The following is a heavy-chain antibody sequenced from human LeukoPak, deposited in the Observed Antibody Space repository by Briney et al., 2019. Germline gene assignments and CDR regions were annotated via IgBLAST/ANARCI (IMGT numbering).Heavy chain of an antibody. J-gene: IGHJ5*02. CDR3: ARDLAWGADLMGPTEDWLDP. CDR2: ISNFNGNT. V-gene: IGHV1-18*01. Sequence: ASVKVSCKASGYTFISYGFSWVRQAPGQGLEWMGWISNFNGNTNYAEKFRARFTMTVDTSTTTSYMELRSLRSDDTAVYYCARDLAWGADLMGPTEDWLDPWGQGTLVTVSS. D-gene: IGHD1-26*01. CDR1: GYTFISYG.